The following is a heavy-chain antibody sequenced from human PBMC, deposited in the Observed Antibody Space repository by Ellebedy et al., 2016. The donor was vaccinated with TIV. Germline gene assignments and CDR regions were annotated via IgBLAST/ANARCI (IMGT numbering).Heavy chain of an antibody. J-gene: IGHJ4*02. Sequence: AASVKVSCKASGYNFTTYSLNWLRQDPGQRLEWMGWVYPGTGETRFSQKFQDRVTFTRDTSASTVYMELSSLKSEDTAIYYCARDPRSGWAPIDHWGQGTLVTVSS. CDR3: ARDPRSGWAPIDH. CDR1: GYNFTTYS. D-gene: IGHD6-19*01. CDR2: VYPGTGET. V-gene: IGHV1-3*01.